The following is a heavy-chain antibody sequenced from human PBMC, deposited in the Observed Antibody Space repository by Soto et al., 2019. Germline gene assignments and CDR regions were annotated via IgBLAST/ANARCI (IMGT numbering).Heavy chain of an antibody. Sequence: EVQLVQSGAEVKEPGESLKISCKGSGYSFSNTWINWVRQMPGKGLEWMGIISPGNSETRYSPSFQGQVTLSADKAINNAYLQWSSLKASATATYYCAKEAGSAYYGMDFWGQGTTVTVSS. CDR1: GYSFSNTW. J-gene: IGHJ6*02. V-gene: IGHV5-51*03. D-gene: IGHD6-19*01. CDR3: AKEAGSAYYGMDF. CDR2: ISPGNSET.